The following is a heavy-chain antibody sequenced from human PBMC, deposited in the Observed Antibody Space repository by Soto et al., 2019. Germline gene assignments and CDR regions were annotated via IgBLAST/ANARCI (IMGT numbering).Heavy chain of an antibody. CDR2: ISYDGSNK. Sequence: QVQLVESGGGVVQPGRSLRLSCAASGFTFSSYGMHWVRQAPGKGLEWVAVISYDGSNKYYADSVKGRFTISRDNSKNTLYLQMNSLRAEDTAVYYCAKDRAMIVVVSAFDIWGQWTMVTVSS. CDR1: GFTFSSYG. D-gene: IGHD3-22*01. CDR3: AKDRAMIVVVSAFDI. V-gene: IGHV3-30*18. J-gene: IGHJ3*02.